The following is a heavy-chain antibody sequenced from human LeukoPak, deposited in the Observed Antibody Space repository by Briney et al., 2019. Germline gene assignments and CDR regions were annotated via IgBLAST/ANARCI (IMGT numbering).Heavy chain of an antibody. Sequence: SETLSLTCTVSGASMFSYYWSWIRQTPGKGLEWIGYIYYTGNTNYNPSLKSRITISLDTSKKRFSLKLNSLTSADTAVYYCASSYMGMSTINFDNWGQGTLVTVSS. V-gene: IGHV4-59*01. CDR1: GASMFSYY. J-gene: IGHJ4*02. CDR3: ASSYMGMSTINFDN. CDR2: IYYTGNT. D-gene: IGHD5-24*01.